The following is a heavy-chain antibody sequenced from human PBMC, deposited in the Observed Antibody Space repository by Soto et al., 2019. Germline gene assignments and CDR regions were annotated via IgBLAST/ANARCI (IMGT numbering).Heavy chain of an antibody. CDR3: AKDAGGSSYFDY. V-gene: IGHV3-30*18. CDR1: GFTFSSYG. D-gene: IGHD1-26*01. Sequence: QVQLVESGGGVVQPGRSMRLSCAASGFTFSSYGMHWVRQAPGKGLEWVAVISYDGSNEYYADSVKGRFTISRDNSKNTLYLQMNSLRAEDTAVYYWAKDAGGSSYFDYCGQGTLVTVSS. CDR2: ISYDGSNE. J-gene: IGHJ4*02.